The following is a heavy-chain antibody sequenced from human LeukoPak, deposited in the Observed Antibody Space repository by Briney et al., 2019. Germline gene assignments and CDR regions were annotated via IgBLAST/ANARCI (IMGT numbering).Heavy chain of an antibody. CDR1: GGSITSYY. CDR2: IYYSGST. CDR3: ARHEDSEALYFDY. V-gene: IGHV4-59*08. J-gene: IGHJ4*02. Sequence: PSETLYLTCTVSGGSITSYYWSWIRQPPGKELERIGYIYYSGSTNYNPSLKSRVTISVDTSKNQFSLKLSSVTAADTAVYYCARHEDSEALYFDYWGQGTLVTVSS. D-gene: IGHD3-10*01.